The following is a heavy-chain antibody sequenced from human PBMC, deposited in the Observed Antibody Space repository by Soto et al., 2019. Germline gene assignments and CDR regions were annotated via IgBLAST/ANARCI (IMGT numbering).Heavy chain of an antibody. CDR3: ARYRLEITMVRGVANYYYGMDV. V-gene: IGHV4-59*01. Sequence: SETLSLTCTVSGGSISSYYWSWIRQPPGKGLEWIGYIYYSGSTNYNPSLKSRVTISVDTSKNQFSLKLSSVTAADTAAYYCARYRLEITMVRGVANYYYGMDVWGQGTTVTVSS. D-gene: IGHD3-10*01. CDR1: GGSISSYY. J-gene: IGHJ6*02. CDR2: IYYSGST.